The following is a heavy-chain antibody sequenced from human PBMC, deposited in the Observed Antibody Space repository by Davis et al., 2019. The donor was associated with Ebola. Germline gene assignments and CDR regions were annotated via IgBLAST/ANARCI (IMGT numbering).Heavy chain of an antibody. J-gene: IGHJ4*02. V-gene: IGHV5-10-1*01. CDR1: GYSFTSYW. CDR2: IDPSDSYT. D-gene: IGHD1-1*01. Sequence: GESLKISCTGSGYSFTSYWISWVRQMPGKGLEWMGRIDPSDSYTNYSPSFQGHVTISADKPISTAYLQWSSLKASDTAMYYCARHGNWNDLFFDYWGQGTLVTVSS. CDR3: ARHGNWNDLFFDY.